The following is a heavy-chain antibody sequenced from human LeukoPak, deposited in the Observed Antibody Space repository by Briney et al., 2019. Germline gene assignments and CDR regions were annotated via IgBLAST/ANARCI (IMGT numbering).Heavy chain of an antibody. V-gene: IGHV3-33*08. D-gene: IGHD5-18*01. CDR2: IWYDGSNK. CDR3: ARGHVRGYSYGFGY. J-gene: IGHJ4*02. Sequence: PGGPLRLSCAASGFMFRSYGMHWVRQAPGKGLEWVAVIWYDGSNKYYTDSVKGRFTISRDNSNNTLYLQMNSLRVEDTAVYYCARGHVRGYSYGFGYWGQGSLVTVSS. CDR1: GFMFRSYG.